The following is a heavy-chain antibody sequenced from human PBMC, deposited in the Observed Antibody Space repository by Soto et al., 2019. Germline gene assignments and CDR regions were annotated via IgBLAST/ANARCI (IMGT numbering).Heavy chain of an antibody. J-gene: IGHJ6*02. V-gene: IGHV1-18*04. CDR1: GYPFTRYS. CDR2: ISGYNGDT. Sequence: GASVKVSCKASGYPFTRYSIRWVRQAPGQGLEWMGWISGYNGDTDYSKNFQGRLTMTIDTSTTTASMELRSLRSDDTAVYYCARASLTIFGAPYGMDVWGQGTSVTV. CDR3: ARASLTIFGAPYGMDV. D-gene: IGHD3-3*01.